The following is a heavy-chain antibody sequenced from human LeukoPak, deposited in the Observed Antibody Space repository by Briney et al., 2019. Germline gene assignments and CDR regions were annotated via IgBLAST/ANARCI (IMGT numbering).Heavy chain of an antibody. Sequence: ASVKVSCKASGYTFTNYGITRMRQAPGQGLEWMGWINTYNGNTNYAQKLQGRVTITTDTSTSTDYMELRSLRSDDTAVFYCARDLVDGVGAPGAYWGQGALVTVSS. CDR3: ARDLVDGVGAPGAY. D-gene: IGHD1-26*01. V-gene: IGHV1-18*01. J-gene: IGHJ4*02. CDR2: INTYNGNT. CDR1: GYTFTNYG.